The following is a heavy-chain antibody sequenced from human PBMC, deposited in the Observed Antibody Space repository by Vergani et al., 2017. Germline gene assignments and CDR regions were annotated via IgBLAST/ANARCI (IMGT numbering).Heavy chain of an antibody. Sequence: EVQLVESGGGLVQPGGSLRLSCAASGFTFSSYSMNWVRQAPGKGLEWVSYISSSISTIYYADSVKGRFTISRDNAKNSLYLQMNSLRAEDTAVYYCARGVVTEGGHYWGQGTLVTVSS. V-gene: IGHV3-48*04. CDR2: ISSSISTI. J-gene: IGHJ4*02. CDR3: ARGVVTEGGHY. CDR1: GFTFSSYS. D-gene: IGHD5-18*01.